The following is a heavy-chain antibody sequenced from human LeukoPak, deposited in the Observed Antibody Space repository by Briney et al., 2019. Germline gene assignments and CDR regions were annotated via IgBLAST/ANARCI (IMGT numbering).Heavy chain of an antibody. CDR2: ISYSGRT. CDR1: GVSITSSDFY. CDR3: ARLKSYCGGDCYPDQFHN. J-gene: IGHJ4*02. V-gene: IGHV4-39*01. D-gene: IGHD2-21*02. Sequence: SETLSLTCTVSGVSITSSDFYWGWIRQPPGKGLEWIATISYSGRTYYNPSLKTRLTISVDTSKNQFSLKLLSVVAADTAVYYCARLKSYCGGDCYPDQFHNWGQGTLVTVSS.